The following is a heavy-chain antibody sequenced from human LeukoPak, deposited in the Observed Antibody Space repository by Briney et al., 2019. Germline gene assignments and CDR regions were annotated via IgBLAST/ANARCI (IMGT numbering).Heavy chain of an antibody. J-gene: IGHJ4*02. D-gene: IGHD2-2*01. V-gene: IGHV3-21*01. CDR3: ARLSLYCSSTSCYFDY. Sequence: KTGGSLRLSCAASGFTFSSYSMNWVRQAPGKGLEWVSSISSSSSYIHYADSVKGRFTISRDNAKNSLYLQMNSLRAEDTAVYYCARLSLYCSSTSCYFDYWGQGTLVTVSS. CDR1: GFTFSSYS. CDR2: ISSSSSYI.